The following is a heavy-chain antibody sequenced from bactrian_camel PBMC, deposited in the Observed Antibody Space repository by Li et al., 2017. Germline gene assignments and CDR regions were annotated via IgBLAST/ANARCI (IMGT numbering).Heavy chain of an antibody. CDR2: IHTGGDI. Sequence: HVQLVESGGGSVQAEGSLRLSCAASGYFSKRCMAWFRQAPGKDREDRDGVAAIHTGGDISYADSVKGRFTIAQDNFKNTLYLEMTNLRPDDPGMYYCAAVHGYTPPVVVAGTYGMDYWGKGTQVTVS. CDR1: GYFSKRC. D-gene: IGHD6*01. V-gene: IGHV3S53*01. J-gene: IGHJ7*01.